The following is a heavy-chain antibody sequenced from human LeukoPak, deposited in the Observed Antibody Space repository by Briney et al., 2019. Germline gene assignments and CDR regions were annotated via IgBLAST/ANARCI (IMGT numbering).Heavy chain of an antibody. J-gene: IGHJ6*04. D-gene: IGHD6-6*01. CDR3: ARGVLGQLA. CDR2: INGDGSST. Sequence: PGGSLRLSCAASGFTFSSYWMHWVRQAPGKGLLWVSRINGDGSSTKYADSVKGRFTISRDNAKNSLYLQMDSLRAEDTAVYYCARGVLGQLAWGKGTTVTVSS. CDR1: GFTFSSYW. V-gene: IGHV3-74*03.